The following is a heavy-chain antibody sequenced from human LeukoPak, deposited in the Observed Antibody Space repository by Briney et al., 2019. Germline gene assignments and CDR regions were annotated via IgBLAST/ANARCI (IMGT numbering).Heavy chain of an antibody. D-gene: IGHD3-22*01. Sequence: PGGSLRLSGAASGFTFSVYYMSWIRQAPGKGLEWVSYISSSGSTIYYADSVKGRFTISRDNAKNSLYLQMNSLRAEDTAVYYCARDYDSSGYYPYWGQGTLVTVSS. CDR2: ISSSGSTI. CDR1: GFTFSVYY. V-gene: IGHV3-11*01. CDR3: ARDYDSSGYYPY. J-gene: IGHJ4*02.